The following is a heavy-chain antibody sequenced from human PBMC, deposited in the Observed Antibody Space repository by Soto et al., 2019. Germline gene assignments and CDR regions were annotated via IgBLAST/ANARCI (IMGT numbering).Heavy chain of an antibody. V-gene: IGHV3-30-3*01. CDR1: GFTFSSYA. CDR3: ARGFHIVVVKVGMDV. D-gene: IGHD2-2*01. CDR2: ISYDGSNK. J-gene: IGHJ6*02. Sequence: GGSLRLSCAASGFTFSSYAMHWVRQAPGKGLEWVAVISYDGSNKYYADSVKGRFTISRDNSKNTLYLQMNSLRAEDTAVYYCARGFHIVVVKVGMDVWGQGTTGTVSS.